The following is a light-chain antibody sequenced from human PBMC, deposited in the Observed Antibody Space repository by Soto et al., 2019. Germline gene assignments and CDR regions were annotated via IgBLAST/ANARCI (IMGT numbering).Light chain of an antibody. CDR3: GTWDSSLSVVV. CDR1: SSNIGNNY. V-gene: IGLV1-51*01. CDR2: DND. Sequence: QSVLTQPPSVSAAPGQKVTISCSGSSSNIGNNYVSWYQQLPGAAPKLLIDDNDKRPSGIPDRFSGSKSGTSATLGITGLQYGKEADYFCGTWDSSLSVVVFGGGTKLTVL. J-gene: IGLJ2*01.